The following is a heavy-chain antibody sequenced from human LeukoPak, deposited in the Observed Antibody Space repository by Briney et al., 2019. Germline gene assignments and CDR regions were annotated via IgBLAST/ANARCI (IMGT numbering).Heavy chain of an antibody. CDR1: EFVFSTYY. J-gene: IGHJ6*02. CDR2: IRGESDYI. D-gene: IGHD1-26*01. V-gene: IGHV3-21*06. CDR3: ATTTTYYYYYGMDV. Sequence: PGGSLRLSCAASEFVFSTYYMHWVRQAPGKGLEWVSSIRGESDYIYYRDSVKGRFTISRDNAKNSLYLQMNRLRVEDTAVYYCATTTTYYYYYGMDVWGQGTTVTVSS.